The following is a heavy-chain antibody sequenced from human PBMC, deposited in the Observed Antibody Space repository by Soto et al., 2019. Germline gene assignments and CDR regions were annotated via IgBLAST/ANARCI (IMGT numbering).Heavy chain of an antibody. J-gene: IGHJ4*02. CDR1: GFTFSSYG. CDR3: ARDQPYYYDSSGCDY. V-gene: IGHV3-33*01. CDR2: IWYDGSNK. D-gene: IGHD3-22*01. Sequence: GGSLRLSCAASGFTFSSYGMHWVRQAPGKGLEWVAVIWYDGSNKYYADSVKGRFTISRDNSKNTLYLQMNSLRAEDTAVYYCARDQPYYYDSSGCDYWGQGTLVTVSS.